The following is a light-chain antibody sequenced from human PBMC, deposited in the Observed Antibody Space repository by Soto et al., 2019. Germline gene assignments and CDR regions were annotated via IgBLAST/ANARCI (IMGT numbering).Light chain of an antibody. V-gene: IGKV1-5*03. J-gene: IGKJ1*01. CDR1: QSISSW. CDR2: KAS. CDR3: QQYNSYWT. Sequence: DLQMTQSPSTLSASVGDRVTITCRASQSISSWLAWYQQKPGKAPKLLIYKASSLESGVPSRFTGSRSGTEFTLTISSLQPDDFATYYCQQYNSYWTFGQGTKVEIK.